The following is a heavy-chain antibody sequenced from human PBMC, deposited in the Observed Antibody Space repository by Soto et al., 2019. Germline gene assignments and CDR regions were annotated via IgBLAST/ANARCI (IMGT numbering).Heavy chain of an antibody. CDR3: ARGTVTGSEYNYYYYGMDV. Sequence: VASVKVSCKASGGTFNSYAIDWVRQAPGQGLEWMGGIIPIFGTTNYAQKLQGRVKLTADESTRTTYMELSTLRSEDTAVYYCARGTVTGSEYNYYYYGMDVWGQGTTVTVSS. CDR1: GGTFNSYA. CDR2: IIPIFGTT. D-gene: IGHD1-1*01. J-gene: IGHJ6*02. V-gene: IGHV1-69*13.